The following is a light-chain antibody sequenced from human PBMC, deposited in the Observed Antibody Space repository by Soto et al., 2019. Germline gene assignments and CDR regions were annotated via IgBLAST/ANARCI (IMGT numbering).Light chain of an antibody. CDR2: GVS. J-gene: IGKJ1*01. V-gene: IGKV3-20*01. CDR3: QQYGGSSGT. CDR1: QSVSRNY. Sequence: EIVLTQSPGTLSLSPGERATLSCRASQSVSRNYLAWYQQKPGQAPRLLIYGVSSRATGIPDRFSGSGSGTDFTLTISRLEPEDFAVYYCQQYGGSSGTFGQGTKVEIK.